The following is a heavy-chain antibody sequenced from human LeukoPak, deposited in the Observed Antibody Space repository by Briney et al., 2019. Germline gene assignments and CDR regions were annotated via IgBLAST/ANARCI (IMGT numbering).Heavy chain of an antibody. D-gene: IGHD2-2*01. CDR2: FDPGDGET. V-gene: IGHV1-24*01. Sequence: ASVKVSCKVSGYTLTELSMHWVRQAPGKGLEWMGGFDPGDGETIYAQKFQGRVTMTEDTSTDTAYMELSSLRSEDTAVYYCATVGVVVPAARVRWWFDPWGQGTLVTVSS. CDR1: GYTLTELS. J-gene: IGHJ5*02. CDR3: ATVGVVVPAARVRWWFDP.